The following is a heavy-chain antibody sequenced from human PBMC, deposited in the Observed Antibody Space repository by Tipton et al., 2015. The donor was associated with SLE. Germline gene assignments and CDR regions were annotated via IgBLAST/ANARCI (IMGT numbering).Heavy chain of an antibody. CDR3: ARSPRGGGYYPYYFDY. CDR1: GGSISSYY. D-gene: IGHD3-3*01. Sequence: TLSLTCTVSGGSISSYYWSWIRQPPGKGLEWIGYIYYSESTNYNPSLKSRVTISVDTSKNQFSLKLSSVTAANTAVYYCARSPRGGGYYPYYFDYWGQGTLVTVSS. V-gene: IGHV4-59*07. J-gene: IGHJ4*02. CDR2: IYYSEST.